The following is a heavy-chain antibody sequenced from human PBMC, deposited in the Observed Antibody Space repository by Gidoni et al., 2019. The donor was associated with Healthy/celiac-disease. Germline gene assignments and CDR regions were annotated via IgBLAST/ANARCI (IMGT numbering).Heavy chain of an antibody. CDR1: GFTFSTYA. CDR3: AKDTPLATGAFDI. CDR2: IIGSGGST. Sequence: EVQLVESGGGLVQPGGSLRLSCAASGFTFSTYAMTWVRQAPGKGLEWVSGIIGSGGSTYYAASVKGRFTSSRDNSKNTLYLQMNSLRAEDTAVYYCAKDTPLATGAFDIWGQGTMVTVSS. V-gene: IGHV3-23*04. J-gene: IGHJ3*02.